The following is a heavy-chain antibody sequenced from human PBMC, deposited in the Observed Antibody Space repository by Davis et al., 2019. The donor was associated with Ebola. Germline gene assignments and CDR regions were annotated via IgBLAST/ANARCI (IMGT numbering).Heavy chain of an antibody. V-gene: IGHV3-7*01. CDR3: ARDFDRVRE. J-gene: IGHJ4*02. Sequence: GESLKISCAASGFIFSNYWMSWVRQAPGKGLEWVANIKQDGSEKYYVDSVKGRFTISRDNAKNTVYLEMNSLKAEDTAVYYCARDFDRVREWGQGTLVTVSS. CDR2: IKQDGSEK. CDR1: GFIFSNYW. D-gene: IGHD3-22*01.